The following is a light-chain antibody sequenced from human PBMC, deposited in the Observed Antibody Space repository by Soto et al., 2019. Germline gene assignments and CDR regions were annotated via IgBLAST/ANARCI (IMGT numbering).Light chain of an antibody. CDR3: QQRSNWPPIT. J-gene: IGKJ3*01. V-gene: IGKV3-11*02. CDR2: DAL. CDR1: QSVDWY. Sequence: EIVLTQSPATLYLSPGDRATLSCRASQSVDWYVAWYQQKPGQAPRLLIYDALKRATGTPDRFSGSGSGRDFTLTISRLEPEDFAVYYCQQRSNWPPITFGPGTKVDLK.